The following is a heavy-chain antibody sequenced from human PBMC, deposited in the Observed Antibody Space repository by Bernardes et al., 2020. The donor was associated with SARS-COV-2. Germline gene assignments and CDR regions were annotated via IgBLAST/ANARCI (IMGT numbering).Heavy chain of an antibody. CDR1: GYTFTSYD. Sequence: ASVKVSCKASGYTFTSYDINWVRQATGQGLEWMGWMNPNSGNTGYAQKFQGRVTMTRNTSISTAYMELSSLRSEDTAVYYCARGRRLRYFDWLSTANWFDPWGQGTLVTVSS. V-gene: IGHV1-8*01. CDR2: MNPNSGNT. D-gene: IGHD3-9*01. CDR3: ARGRRLRYFDWLSTANWFDP. J-gene: IGHJ5*02.